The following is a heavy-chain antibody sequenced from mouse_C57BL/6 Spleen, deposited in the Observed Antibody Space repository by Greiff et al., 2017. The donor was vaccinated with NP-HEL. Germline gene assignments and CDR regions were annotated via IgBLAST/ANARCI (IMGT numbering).Heavy chain of an antibody. D-gene: IGHD1-1*01. V-gene: IGHV5-9*01. CDR3: ARRYYGSSSWYFDV. Sequence: EVMLVESGGGLVKPGGSLKLSCAASGFTFSSYTMSWVRQTPEKRLEWVATISGGGGNTYYPDSVKGRFTFSRDKAKNTPYLHISRLTSEDTALYYCARRYYGSSSWYFDVWGTGTTVTVSS. CDR2: ISGGGGNT. CDR1: GFTFSSYT. J-gene: IGHJ1*03.